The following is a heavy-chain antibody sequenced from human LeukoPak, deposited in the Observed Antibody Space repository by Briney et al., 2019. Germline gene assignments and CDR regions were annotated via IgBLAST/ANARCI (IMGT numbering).Heavy chain of an antibody. CDR3: ARILGYCSGGSCYGYYYGMDV. V-gene: IGHV3-33*08. D-gene: IGHD2-15*01. J-gene: IGHJ6*02. Sequence: GRSLRLSCAASGFTFSSYAMHWVRQAPGKGLEWVAVIWYDGSNKYYADSVNGRFTISRDNSKNTLYLQMNSLRAEDTAVYYCARILGYCSGGSCYGYYYGMDVWGQGTTVTVSS. CDR2: IWYDGSNK. CDR1: GFTFSSYA.